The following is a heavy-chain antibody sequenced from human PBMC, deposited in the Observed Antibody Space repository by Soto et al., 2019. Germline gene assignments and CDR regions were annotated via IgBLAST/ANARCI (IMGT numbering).Heavy chain of an antibody. V-gene: IGHV1-24*01. J-gene: IGHJ4*02. CDR1: GYTHTELS. D-gene: IGHD3-9*01. Sequence: ASVKVSCKVSGYTHTELSMHWVRQAPGKGFEWMGGFDPEDGETIYAQKFQGRVTITADESTSTAYMELSSLRSEDTAVYYCARDYDILTGYPHGPFDYWGQGTLVTVSS. CDR2: FDPEDGET. CDR3: ARDYDILTGYPHGPFDY.